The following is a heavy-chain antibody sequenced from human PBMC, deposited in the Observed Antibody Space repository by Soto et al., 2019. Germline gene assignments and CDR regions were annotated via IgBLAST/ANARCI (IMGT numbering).Heavy chain of an antibody. CDR3: ARSIVVVTALDY. CDR1: GYSFTKYW. CDR2: INAGNGNT. Sequence: GESLKISCKGSGYSFTKYWIGWVRQAPGQRLEWMGWINAGNGNTKYSQKFQGRVTITRDTSASTAYMELSSLRSEDTAVYYCARSIVVVTALDYWGQGTLVTVSS. J-gene: IGHJ4*02. D-gene: IGHD2-21*02. V-gene: IGHV1-3*01.